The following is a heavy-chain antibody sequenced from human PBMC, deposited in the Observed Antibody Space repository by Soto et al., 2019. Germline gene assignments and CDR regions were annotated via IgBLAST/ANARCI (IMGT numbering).Heavy chain of an antibody. CDR3: ARESGDNWDYEAY. D-gene: IGHD1-7*01. V-gene: IGHV4-4*07. J-gene: IGHJ4*02. CDR2: INTSGNT. Sequence: QVQLQESGPGLVRPLETLSLTCKVSGGSITSYRWSWIRQSAGKGLEWIGRINTSGNTHYNPSLKSRVTVSIDTSQDQFFLTVTSVTAADSAVYSCARESGDNWDYEAYWGQGTPVTVSS. CDR1: GGSITSYR.